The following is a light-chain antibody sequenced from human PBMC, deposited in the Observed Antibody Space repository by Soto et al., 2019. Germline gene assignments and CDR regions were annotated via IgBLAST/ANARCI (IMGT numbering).Light chain of an antibody. CDR1: SSNIGSNY. Sequence: QSVLTQPPSASGTPGQRVTISCSGSSSNIGSNYVFWYQHLPGTAPKLLIYRNNQRPSGVPGRFAGSKSGTSASLAISGLRSDDETYYYCAAWDDSLSGVVFGGGTKLTVL. CDR3: AAWDDSLSGVV. V-gene: IGLV1-47*01. CDR2: RNN. J-gene: IGLJ2*01.